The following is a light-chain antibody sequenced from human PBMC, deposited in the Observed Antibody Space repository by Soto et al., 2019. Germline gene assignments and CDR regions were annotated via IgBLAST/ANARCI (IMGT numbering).Light chain of an antibody. J-gene: IGKJ2*01. CDR2: LGS. CDR1: QSLLHSNGYNY. CDR3: MQALQTPTT. V-gene: IGKV2-28*01. Sequence: DIVMTQSPLSLPVTPGEPASISCRSSQSLLHSNGYNYLDWYLQKPGQSPQFLIYLGSNRASGVPDRFSGSGAGTDFTLQISRVEAEDVGVYYFMQALQTPTTFGQGTKLEIK.